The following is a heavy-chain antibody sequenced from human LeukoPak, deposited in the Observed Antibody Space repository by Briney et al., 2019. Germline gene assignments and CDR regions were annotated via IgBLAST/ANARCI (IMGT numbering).Heavy chain of an antibody. CDR1: GFSFSNYW. D-gene: IGHD3-10*01. J-gene: IGHJ4*02. Sequence: GGSLRLSCAASGFSFSNYWMHWVRQVPGKGLMWVSRIKTDGSSTSYADSVKGRFTISRDNAKNTLYLQMNSLRAEDTAVYYCTGNYYGSGSYADFDYWGQGTLVTVSS. V-gene: IGHV3-74*01. CDR3: TGNYYGSGSYADFDY. CDR2: IKTDGSST.